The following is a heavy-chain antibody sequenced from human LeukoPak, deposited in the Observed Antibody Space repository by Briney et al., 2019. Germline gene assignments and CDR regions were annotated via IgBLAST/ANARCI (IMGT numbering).Heavy chain of an antibody. J-gene: IGHJ4*02. D-gene: IGHD3-22*01. V-gene: IGHV4-31*03. CDR3: ARASRWDYYDSSGYYPPLDY. CDR1: GGSISSGGYY. CDR2: IYYSGST. Sequence: SETLSLTCTVSGGSISSGGYYWSWIRQHPGKGLEWIGYIYYSGSTYYNPSLKSRVTISVDTSKNQFSLKLSSVTAADTAVYYCARASRWDYYDSSGYYPPLDYWGQGTLVTVSS.